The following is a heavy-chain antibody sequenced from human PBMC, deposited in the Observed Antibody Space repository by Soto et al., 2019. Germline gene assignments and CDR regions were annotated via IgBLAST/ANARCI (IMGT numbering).Heavy chain of an antibody. CDR2: ISYDGSNK. CDR3: AKLPDTAMVTVVY. Sequence: QVQLVESGGGVVQPGRSLRLSCAASGFTFSSYGMHWVRQAPGKGLEWVAAISYDGSNKYYADSVKGRFTISRDNSKNTLYLQMNSLRAEDTAVYYCAKLPDTAMVTVVYWGQGTLVTVSS. D-gene: IGHD5-18*01. CDR1: GFTFSSYG. J-gene: IGHJ4*02. V-gene: IGHV3-30*18.